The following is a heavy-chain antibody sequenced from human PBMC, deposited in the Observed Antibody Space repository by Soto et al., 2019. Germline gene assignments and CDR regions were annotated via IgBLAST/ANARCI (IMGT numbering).Heavy chain of an antibody. CDR2: INHSGST. CDR3: GRSAIYYDFGSVYGPNYYLAS. CDR1: GGSFSGYY. J-gene: IGHJ4*02. Sequence: SETLSLTCAVYGGSFSGYYWSWIRQPPGKGLEWIGEINHSGSTNYNPSLKSRVTISGDTSKNQFSLKLSSFTAADPAVYYCGRSAIYYDFGSVYGPNYYLASWVQGTLVTGPS. V-gene: IGHV4-34*01. D-gene: IGHD3-3*01.